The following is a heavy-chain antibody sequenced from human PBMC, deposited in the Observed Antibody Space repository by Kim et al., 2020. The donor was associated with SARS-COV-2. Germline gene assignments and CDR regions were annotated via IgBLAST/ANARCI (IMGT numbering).Heavy chain of an antibody. J-gene: IGHJ4*02. CDR2: INLNSGNT. CDR3: ARVVGSIDY. D-gene: IGHD3-10*01. Sequence: ASVKVSCKASGYTFSSYDINWVRQATGQGLEWMGWINLNSGNTGYSQNFQGRLTMTKNNYISTAYMELTGLTSEDTAVYYCARVVGSIDYWGQGTLVTVSS. CDR1: GYTFSSYD. V-gene: IGHV1-8*01.